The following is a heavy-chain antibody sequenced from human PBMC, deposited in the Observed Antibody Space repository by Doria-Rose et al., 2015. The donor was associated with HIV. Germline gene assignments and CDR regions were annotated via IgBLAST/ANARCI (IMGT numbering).Heavy chain of an antibody. V-gene: IGHV2-26*01. Sequence: VTLKESGPVLVKPTETLTLTCTVSGVSLSSPGMGVSWIRQPPGKALEWLANIFSDDARSYKTSLKSRLTSSRGTSKSQVVLTIPDMDPVDTATYYCARIKSSRWYHKYYFDFWGQGTLVIVSA. CDR1: GVSLSSPGMG. D-gene: IGHD6-13*01. CDR2: IFSDDAR. J-gene: IGHJ4*02. CDR3: ARIKSSRWYHKYYFDF.